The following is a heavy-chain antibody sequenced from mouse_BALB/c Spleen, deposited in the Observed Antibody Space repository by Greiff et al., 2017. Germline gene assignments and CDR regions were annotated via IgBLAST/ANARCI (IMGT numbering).Heavy chain of an antibody. CDR2: ISTYYGNT. J-gene: IGHJ2*01. CDR1: SYTFTDYA. V-gene: IGHV1-67*01. CDR3: ARSRRYLDY. Sequence: QVQLQQSGPELVRPGVSVKISCKGSSYTFTDYAMHWVKQSHAKSLEWIGVISTYYGNTNYNQKFKGKATMTVDKSSSTAYMELARLTSEDSAIYYCARSRRYLDYWGQGTTLTVSS.